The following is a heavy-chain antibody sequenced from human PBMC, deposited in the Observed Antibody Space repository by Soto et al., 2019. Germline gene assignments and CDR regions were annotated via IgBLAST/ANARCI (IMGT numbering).Heavy chain of an antibody. CDR3: ARDGSSTHLYYGLDV. D-gene: IGHD1-26*01. Sequence: AGSLRLSCVASGFTFNYYGIHWVRQAPGKGLEWVAVIWYDGTKKDYVDSVQGRFTVSRDNSRNTVHLQMNSLRADDTAIYYCARDGSSTHLYYGLDVWGQGTLVTVSS. CDR2: IWYDGTKK. CDR1: GFTFNYYG. J-gene: IGHJ6*02. V-gene: IGHV3-33*01.